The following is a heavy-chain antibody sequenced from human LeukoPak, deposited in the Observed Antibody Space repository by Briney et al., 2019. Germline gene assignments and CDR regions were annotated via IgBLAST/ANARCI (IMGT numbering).Heavy chain of an antibody. Sequence: SETLSLTCTVSGGSISSSSYYWGWIRPPPGKGLEWIGSIYYSGSTYYNPSLKGRVTISVDTSKNQFSLKLSSVTAADTAVYYCAREGTYYYGSGAIDYWGQGTLVTVSS. CDR3: AREGTYYYGSGAIDY. V-gene: IGHV4-39*02. CDR2: IYYSGST. J-gene: IGHJ4*02. CDR1: GGSISSSSYY. D-gene: IGHD3-10*01.